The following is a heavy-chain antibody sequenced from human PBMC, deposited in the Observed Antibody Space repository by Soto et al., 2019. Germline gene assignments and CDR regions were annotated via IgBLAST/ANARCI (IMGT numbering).Heavy chain of an antibody. J-gene: IGHJ4*02. CDR2: ISFDGINQ. V-gene: IGHV3-30-3*01. D-gene: IGHD3-22*01. Sequence: QVQLVESGGGVVQPGISLRLSCAVSGFTFSNFAMHWVRQAPGTGMEWVAVISFDGINQFYADSVKGRFSISRDDSKNTLYLEMNSLRAEDTAVYYCARDEFASSGRNSGFDHWGQGTLVTVSS. CDR1: GFTFSNFA. CDR3: ARDEFASSGRNSGFDH.